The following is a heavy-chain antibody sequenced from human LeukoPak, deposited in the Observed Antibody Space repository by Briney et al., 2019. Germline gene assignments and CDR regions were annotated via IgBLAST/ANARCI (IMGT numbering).Heavy chain of an antibody. CDR1: GFTFSSYA. CDR3: AKGEDMYYYDSSGYYAGSNDY. V-gene: IGHV3-23*01. J-gene: IGHJ4*02. Sequence: QPGGSLRLSCAASGFTFSSYAMSWVRQAPGKGLEWVSAISGSGGSTYYADFVKGRFTISRDNSKNTLYLQMNSLRAEDTAVYYCAKGEDMYYYDSSGYYAGSNDYWGQGTLVTVSS. D-gene: IGHD3-22*01. CDR2: ISGSGGST.